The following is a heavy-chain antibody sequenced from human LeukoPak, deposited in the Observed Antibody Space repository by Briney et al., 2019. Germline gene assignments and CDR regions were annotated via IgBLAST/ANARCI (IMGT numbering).Heavy chain of an antibody. CDR1: GFSYSNYG. J-gene: IGHJ4*02. V-gene: IGHV3-33*06. CDR3: AKTYSRESGYDFFFHY. CDR2: ISYDGKNI. D-gene: IGHD5-12*01. Sequence: GGSLRLSCAASGFSYSNYGFHWVRQAPGKGLDWVSAISYDGKNIHYADSVKGRFTISRDNSRNTVYLQMNSLRVEDTAVYYCAKTYSRESGYDFFFHYWGQGTRVTVSS.